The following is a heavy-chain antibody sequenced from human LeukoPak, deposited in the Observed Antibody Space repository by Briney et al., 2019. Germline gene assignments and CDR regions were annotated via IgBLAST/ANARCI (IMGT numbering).Heavy chain of an antibody. J-gene: IGHJ3*02. CDR1: GFTFSRYA. D-gene: IGHD2-8*01. CDR3: VKDSALNGFDI. V-gene: IGHV3-64D*06. CDR2: ISYNGGST. Sequence: GGSLRLSCSASGFTFSRYAMHWVRQAPGKGLEYVSAISYNGGSTYYADSVRDRFTISRDNSKNTLYLQMSSLRAEDTALYYCVKDSALNGFDIWGQGTMVTVSS.